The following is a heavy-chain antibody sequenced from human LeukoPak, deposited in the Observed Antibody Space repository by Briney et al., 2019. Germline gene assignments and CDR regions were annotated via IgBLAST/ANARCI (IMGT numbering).Heavy chain of an antibody. V-gene: IGHV3-7*03. CDR1: GFTFSSYW. J-gene: IGHJ4*02. CDR3: ARDYDILTGGPKDY. Sequence: GGPLRLSCAASGFTFSSYWMSWVRQAPGKGLEWVANIKQDGSERYYVDSVKGRLTISRDNAKNSLYLQMNSLRAEDTAVYYCARDYDILTGGPKDYWGQGTLVTVSS. D-gene: IGHD3-9*01. CDR2: IKQDGSER.